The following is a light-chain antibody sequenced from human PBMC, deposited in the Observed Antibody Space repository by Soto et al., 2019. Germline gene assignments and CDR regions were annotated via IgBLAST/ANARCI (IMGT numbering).Light chain of an antibody. V-gene: IGKV3-20*01. Sequence: EIVLTQSPGTLSLSPGERVTLSCRASQSVSCTYLAWYQQKPGQAPRLLIYGASSRATGIPDRFSGSGSGTDFTLTISRLEPEDFAVYYCQQFGSSPLYTFGQGTKLEIK. CDR2: GAS. CDR1: QSVSCTY. CDR3: QQFGSSPLYT. J-gene: IGKJ2*01.